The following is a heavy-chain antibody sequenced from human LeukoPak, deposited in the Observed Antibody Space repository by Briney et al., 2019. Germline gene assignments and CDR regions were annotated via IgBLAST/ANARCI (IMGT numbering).Heavy chain of an antibody. D-gene: IGHD4-17*01. V-gene: IGHV3-21*01. CDR2: ISSSSSYI. Sequence: KPGGSLTLSCAASGFTFSSYSMNWVRQAPGKGLEWVSSISSSSSYIYYADSVKGRVTISRDNAKNSLYLQMNSLRAEDTAVYYCARDRTTVTAFDYWGQGTLVTVSS. J-gene: IGHJ4*02. CDR1: GFTFSSYS. CDR3: ARDRTTVTAFDY.